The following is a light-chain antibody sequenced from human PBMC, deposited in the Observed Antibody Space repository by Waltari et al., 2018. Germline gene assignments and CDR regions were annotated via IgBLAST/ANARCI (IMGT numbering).Light chain of an antibody. CDR3: QQYNTYPFT. CDR2: MAS. CDR1: QSFVTG. V-gene: IGKV1-5*03. J-gene: IGKJ2*01. Sequence: TCRAIQSFVTGLAWYQQIPGKAPKLLIYMASSLETGVPSRFRGSGSGTEFTLTISSLQPGDFATYYCQQYNTYPFTFGLGTKLESK.